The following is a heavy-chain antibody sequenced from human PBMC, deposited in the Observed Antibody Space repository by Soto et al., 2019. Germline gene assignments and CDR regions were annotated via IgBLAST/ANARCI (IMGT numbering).Heavy chain of an antibody. V-gene: IGHV3-23*01. CDR2: NSGSGGST. J-gene: IGHJ3*02. CDR1: GFTFSSYA. CDR3: AKDRAGAADAFDI. D-gene: IGHD1-26*01. Sequence: GGSLRLSCAASGFTFSSYAMSWVRQAPGKGLERDSANSGSGGSTYYADSVKVRFTISSSNSKNTLYLQMNSLSADISAVYYCAKDRAGAADAFDIWGQGTMVTVSS.